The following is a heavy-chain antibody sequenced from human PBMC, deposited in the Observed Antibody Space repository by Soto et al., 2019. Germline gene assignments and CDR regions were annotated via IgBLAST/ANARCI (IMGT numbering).Heavy chain of an antibody. CDR3: AKGLDGYNLWYFDY. Sequence: GGFLRLSCAASGFTFSSYAMSWVRQAPGKGLEWVSAISGSGGSTYHADSVKGRFTISRDNSKNTLYLQMNSLRAEDTAIYYCAKGLDGYNLWYFDYWGQGTLVTVSS. CDR2: ISGSGGST. D-gene: IGHD5-12*01. CDR1: GFTFSSYA. J-gene: IGHJ4*02. V-gene: IGHV3-23*01.